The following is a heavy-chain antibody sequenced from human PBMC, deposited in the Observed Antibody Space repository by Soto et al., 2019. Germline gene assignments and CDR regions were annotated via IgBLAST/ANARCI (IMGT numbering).Heavy chain of an antibody. V-gene: IGHV3-30*18. CDR1: GFTSSSYG. J-gene: IGHJ4*02. Sequence: GGSLRLSCAASGFTSSSYGMHWVRQAPGKGLEWVAVISYDGSNKYYADSVKGRFTISRDNSKNTLYLQMNSLRAEDTAVYYCAEEVRFPVTYSLGNWGQGTLVTVSS. CDR3: AEEVRFPVTYSLGN. D-gene: IGHD4-17*01. CDR2: ISYDGSNK.